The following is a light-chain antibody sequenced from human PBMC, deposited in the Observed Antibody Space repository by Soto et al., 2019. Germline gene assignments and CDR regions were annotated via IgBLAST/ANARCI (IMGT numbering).Light chain of an antibody. J-gene: IGKJ1*01. V-gene: IGKV1-5*03. Sequence: DIQMTQSPSTLSASVGDRVTITCRASQSISSWLAWYQQKPGKAPKLLIYKASSLESGVPSRFSGSGSGTEFTLTISSLQPDYFATYYCQQYNSYSFTWTFGQGTKVEIK. CDR3: QQYNSYSFTWT. CDR2: KAS. CDR1: QSISSW.